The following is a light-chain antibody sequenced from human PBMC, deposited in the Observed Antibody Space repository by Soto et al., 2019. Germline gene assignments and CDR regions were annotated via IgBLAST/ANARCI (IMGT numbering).Light chain of an antibody. CDR1: SSNIGNNY. CDR2: DNN. V-gene: IGLV1-51*01. CDR3: GTWDSSLSAEV. J-gene: IGLJ2*01. Sequence: QSVLTQPPSVSAAPGQKXTXSCSGSSSNIGNNYVSWYQQLPGTAPKLLIYDNNKRPPGIPDRFSGSKSGTSATLGITGLQTGDEADYYCGTWDSSLSAEVFGGGTKLTVL.